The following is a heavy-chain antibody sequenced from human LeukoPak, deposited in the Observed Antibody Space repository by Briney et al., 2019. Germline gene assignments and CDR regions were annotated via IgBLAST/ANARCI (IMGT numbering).Heavy chain of an antibody. Sequence: SETLSLTCTVSGGSISHYYWSWIRQPPGKGLEWIGEINHSGYTNYNPSLKSRVTILVDTSKKQFSLKLSSVTAADTAVYYCARLGYYDSSGDPDDWGQGTLVTVSS. CDR3: ARLGYYDSSGDPDD. V-gene: IGHV4-34*01. CDR2: INHSGYT. J-gene: IGHJ4*02. D-gene: IGHD3-22*01. CDR1: GGSISHYY.